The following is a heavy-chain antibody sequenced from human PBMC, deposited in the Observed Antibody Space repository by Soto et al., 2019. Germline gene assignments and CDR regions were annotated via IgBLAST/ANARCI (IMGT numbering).Heavy chain of an antibody. J-gene: IGHJ6*02. Sequence: NPSETLSLTCTVSGGSISSSSYYWGWIRQPPGKGLEWIGSIYYSGSTYYNPSLKSRVTISVDTSKNQFSLKLSPVTAADTAVYCCARTRSSRGIVLMVYAIFGYYGMDVWGQGTTVTVSS. CDR1: GGSISSSSYY. CDR2: IYYSGST. V-gene: IGHV4-39*01. CDR3: ARTRSSRGIVLMVYAIFGYYGMDV. D-gene: IGHD2-8*01.